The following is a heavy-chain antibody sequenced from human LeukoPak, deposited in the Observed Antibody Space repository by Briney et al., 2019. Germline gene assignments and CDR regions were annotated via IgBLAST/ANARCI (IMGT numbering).Heavy chain of an antibody. CDR1: GFTFSSYE. D-gene: IGHD6-19*01. CDR2: ISSSGSTI. CDR3: ARASAVAGSFDY. Sequence: PGGSLRLSCAASGFTFSSYEMNWVRQAPGKGLEWVSYISSSGSTIYYADSVKGRFTISRDNAKNSLYLQMNSLRAEDTAVYYCARASAVAGSFDYLVRGTLVTVSS. J-gene: IGHJ4*02. V-gene: IGHV3-48*03.